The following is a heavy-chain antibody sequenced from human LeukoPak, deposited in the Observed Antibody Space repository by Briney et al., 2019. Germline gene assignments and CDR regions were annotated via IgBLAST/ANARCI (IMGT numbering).Heavy chain of an antibody. V-gene: IGHV4-39*07. J-gene: IGHJ5*02. CDR3: ARTYYYGSGSSYFDP. D-gene: IGHD3-10*01. CDR2: TFYNGRT. Sequence: PSETLSLTCTVSGDSISGSSYYWGWIRQPPGKGLEWIGSTFYNGRTYYKPSLKSRVTISVDTSKNQFSLKLSSVTAADTAVYYCARTYYYGSGSSYFDPWGQGTLVTVSS. CDR1: GDSISGSSYY.